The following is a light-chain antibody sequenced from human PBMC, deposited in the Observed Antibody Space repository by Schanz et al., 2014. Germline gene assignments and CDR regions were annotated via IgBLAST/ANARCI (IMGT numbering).Light chain of an antibody. CDR1: SSDVGAYNL. CDR2: EGT. CDR3: CSFGLYSTVL. J-gene: IGLJ3*02. Sequence: QSALTQPASVSGSPGQSITISCTGTSSDVGAYNLVSWYQQHPDKAPKLMIYEGTQRPSGVSDRFSGSKSGNTASLTISGLLAEDEADYFCCSFGLYSTVLFGGGTKLTVL. V-gene: IGLV2-23*01.